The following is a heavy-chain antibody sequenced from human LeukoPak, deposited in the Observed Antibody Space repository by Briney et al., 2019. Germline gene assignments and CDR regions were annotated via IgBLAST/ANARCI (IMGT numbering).Heavy chain of an antibody. CDR2: INPSGGST. V-gene: IGHV1-46*01. CDR3: ARDSINDFWSGYYSYYFDY. Sequence: ASVKVSCKASGYTFTSYYMHWVRQAPGQGLEWMGIINPSGGSTSYAQKFQGRVTMTRDTSTSTVYMELSSLRSEDTAVYYRARDSINDFWSGYYSYYFDYWGQGTLVTVSS. J-gene: IGHJ4*02. CDR1: GYTFTSYY. D-gene: IGHD3-3*01.